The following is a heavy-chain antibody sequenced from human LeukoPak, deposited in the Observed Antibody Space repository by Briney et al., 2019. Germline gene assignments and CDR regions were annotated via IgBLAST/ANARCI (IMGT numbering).Heavy chain of an antibody. D-gene: IGHD1-26*01. CDR2: INPNSCGR. J-gene: IGHJ4*02. V-gene: IGHV1-2*02. CDR3: ARDMDSGPDFFDY. Sequence: ASVKVSCKASGYTFTGYYMHWVRQSPGQGLEWMGGINPNSCGREHAQKFQGRVTMPRDTSISTGYMELSRLRSDDTAVYYCARDMDSGPDFFDYSGLGTLVTVSS. CDR1: GYTFTGYY.